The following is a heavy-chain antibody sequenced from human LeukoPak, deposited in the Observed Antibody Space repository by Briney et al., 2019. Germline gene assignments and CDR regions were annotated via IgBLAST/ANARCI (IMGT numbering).Heavy chain of an antibody. CDR3: ARDPFYGDADFDH. V-gene: IGHV3-74*01. CDR1: GCTFSSYW. J-gene: IGHJ4*02. D-gene: IGHD4-17*01. Sequence: GGSLRLSCAVYGCTFSSYWMHWVRQPPGKGLVWVSRINSDGSTTSYADSVKGRFTISRDNAKHTVYLQMNSLGVEDTAVYYCARDPFYGDADFDHWGQGALVTVSS. CDR2: INSDGSTT.